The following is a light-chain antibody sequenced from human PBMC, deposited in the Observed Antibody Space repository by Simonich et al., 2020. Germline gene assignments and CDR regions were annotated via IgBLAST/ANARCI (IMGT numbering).Light chain of an antibody. J-gene: IGKJ1*01. V-gene: IGKV1-5*03. CDR2: KAS. CDR1: QSISSW. Sequence: DIQMTQSPSTLSASVGDSVTITCRASQSISSWLAWYQQKPGKAPKLLIYKASSLESGVPSRFSGSGSGTEFTLTISSLQPDDFATYYCQQYNSYWTFAQGTKVEIK. CDR3: QQYNSYWT.